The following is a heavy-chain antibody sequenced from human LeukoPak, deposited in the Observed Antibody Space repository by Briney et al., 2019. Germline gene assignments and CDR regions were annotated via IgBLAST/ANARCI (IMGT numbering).Heavy chain of an antibody. J-gene: IGHJ4*02. CDR3: ASLSSGYYYDYFDY. CDR2: IYPGDPDT. V-gene: IGHV5-51*01. Sequence: GESLKVSCKGSGYSFTSHWIGWVRQMPGKGLEWMGIIYPGDPDTRYSPSFQGQVTISADKSISTAYLQWSSLKASDTAMYYCASLSSGYYYDYFDYWGQGTLVTVSS. CDR1: GYSFTSHW. D-gene: IGHD3-22*01.